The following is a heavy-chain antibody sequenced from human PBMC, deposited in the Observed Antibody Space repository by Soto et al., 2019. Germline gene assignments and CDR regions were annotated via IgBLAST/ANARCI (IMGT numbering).Heavy chain of an antibody. J-gene: IGHJ4*02. CDR2: ISGSVGST. CDR3: AKEALYQSFEY. CDR1: LFTFSSYA. D-gene: IGHD2-2*01. Sequence: VGSLRVSCSSSLFTFSSYAMSWVRQAPGKWLECVSAISGSVGSTYYADSVKGRFTISRDNSKNTLYLQMNSLRAEDTAVYYCAKEALYQSFEYWGQGTLVTVSS. V-gene: IGHV3-23*01.